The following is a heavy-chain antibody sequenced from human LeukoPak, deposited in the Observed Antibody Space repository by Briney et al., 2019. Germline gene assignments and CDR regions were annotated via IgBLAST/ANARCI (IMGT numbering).Heavy chain of an antibody. D-gene: IGHD6-13*01. CDR2: IDHTGST. CDR1: DDSITIYY. Sequence: SETLSLTCTVSDDSITIYYWTWIRQPPGEGLEGIGYIDHTGSTNYNPSLHSSVTISRDTSKNHFSLELSSVTAADTAVYFCARGRVSSSSWYSTYYYYFYMDVWGKGTTVTVSS. V-gene: IGHV4-59*01. J-gene: IGHJ6*03. CDR3: ARGRVSSSSWYSTYYYYFYMDV.